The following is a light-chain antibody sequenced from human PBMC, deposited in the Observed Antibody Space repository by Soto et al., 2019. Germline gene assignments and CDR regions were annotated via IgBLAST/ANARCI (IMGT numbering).Light chain of an antibody. CDR2: GAS. CDR1: QSVGSN. J-gene: IGKJ3*01. V-gene: IGKV3-15*01. CDR3: QQYNNWPLT. Sequence: EIVTTQSPATLSVSPGERATLSCRASQSVGSNLAWYQQKPCQAPRLLIYGASSRPTGIPARFSGSESGTEFTLTISSLQSEDFAVYYCQQYNNWPLTFGPGTKVDIK.